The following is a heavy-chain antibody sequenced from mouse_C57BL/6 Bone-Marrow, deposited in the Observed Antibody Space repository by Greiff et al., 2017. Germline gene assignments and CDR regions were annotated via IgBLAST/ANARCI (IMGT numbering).Heavy chain of an antibody. J-gene: IGHJ4*01. CDR2: INPSNGCT. D-gene: IGHD4-1*01. Sequence: QVQLQQPGTDLVKPGASVKLSCTASGYTFTSYWMHWVQQRPGQGLEWIGNINPSNGCTNYNEKFKSKATLTVDKSTSTAYMQLSSLTSEDSAVYYCRRRTGTRAMDYWGQGTSVTVSS. CDR1: GYTFTSYW. CDR3: RRRTGTRAMDY. V-gene: IGHV1-53*01.